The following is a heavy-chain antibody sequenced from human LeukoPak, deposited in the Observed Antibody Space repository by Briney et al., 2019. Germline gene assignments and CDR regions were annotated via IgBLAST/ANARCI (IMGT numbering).Heavy chain of an antibody. D-gene: IGHD2-21*02. Sequence: PGGSLRLSCAASGFTVSSSYMSWVRQAPGKGLEWLATISRDGKRQFYADSVKGRFTISRDDSRNTLYLQMNSLRPEDTAVYYCARDRLNRAYCGDDCYSAAFDYWGQGTLVTVSS. CDR3: ARDRLNRAYCGDDCYSAAFDY. CDR2: ISRDGKRQ. CDR1: GFTVSSSY. V-gene: IGHV3-30*03. J-gene: IGHJ4*02.